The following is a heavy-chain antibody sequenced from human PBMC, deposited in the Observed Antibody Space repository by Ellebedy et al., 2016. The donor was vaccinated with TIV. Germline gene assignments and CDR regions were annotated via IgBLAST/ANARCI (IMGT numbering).Heavy chain of an antibody. CDR2: MYNSVNT. V-gene: IGHV4-39*01. J-gene: IGHJ4*02. Sequence: SETLSLTCTVSGASISSTKFYWGWIRQPPGKGLEWIGSMYNSVNTRYSPSLKSRVTIFADTSNNQFSLKLSSVTAADTAVYYCARGRDWNGARYFDYWGQGTLVTVSS. CDR3: ARGRDWNGARYFDY. D-gene: IGHD1-1*01. CDR1: GASISSTKFY.